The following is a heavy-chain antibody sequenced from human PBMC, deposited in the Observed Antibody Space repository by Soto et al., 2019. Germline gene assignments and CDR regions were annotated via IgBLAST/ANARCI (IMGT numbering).Heavy chain of an antibody. Sequence: ASVKVSCKASGYTFTSYGISWVRQAPGQGLEWMGWISAYNGNTNYAQKLQGRVTMTTDTSTSTAYMELRSLRSDDTAVYYCARLYCSSTSCYDGPYYGMDVWGQGTTVTVSS. CDR3: ARLYCSSTSCYDGPYYGMDV. CDR1: GYTFTSYG. J-gene: IGHJ6*02. CDR2: ISAYNGNT. D-gene: IGHD2-2*01. V-gene: IGHV1-18*01.